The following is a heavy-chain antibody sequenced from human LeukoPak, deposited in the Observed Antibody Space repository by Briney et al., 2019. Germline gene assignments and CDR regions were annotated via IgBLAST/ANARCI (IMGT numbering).Heavy chain of an antibody. D-gene: IGHD6-13*01. CDR3: ASLAAAGSELDY. V-gene: IGHV3-30*04. CDR1: GLTFSSYA. Sequence: GGSLRLSCAASGLTFSSYAMHWVRQAPGKGLEWVAVISYDGSNKYYADSVKGRFTISRDNSKNTLYLQMNSLRAEDTAVYYCASLAAAGSELDYWGQGTLVTVSS. CDR2: ISYDGSNK. J-gene: IGHJ4*02.